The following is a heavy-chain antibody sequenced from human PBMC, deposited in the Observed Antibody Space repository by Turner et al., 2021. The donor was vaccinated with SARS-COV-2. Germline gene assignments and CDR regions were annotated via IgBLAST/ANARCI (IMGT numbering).Heavy chain of an antibody. CDR2: IRSKANSYAT. V-gene: IGHV3-73*01. D-gene: IGHD6-13*01. CDR1: GFTFSGPA. CDR3: TSDRIAAAGGADY. J-gene: IGHJ4*02. Sequence: EVQLVESGGGLVQPGGSLKLSCAASGFTFSGPAMHWVRQASGKGLEWVGRIRSKANSYATAYAASVKGRFTISRDDSKNTVYLQMNSLKTEDTAVYYCTSDRIAAAGGADYWGQGTLVTVSS.